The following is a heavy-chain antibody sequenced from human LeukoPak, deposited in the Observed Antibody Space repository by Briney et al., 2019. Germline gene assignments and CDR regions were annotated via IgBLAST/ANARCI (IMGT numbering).Heavy chain of an antibody. CDR1: GFTFSSYG. Sequence: PGGSLRLSCVASGFTFSSYGMHWVRQAPGKGLEWVAVIWYDGSNKYNADSVKGRFTISRDNSKNTLYLQMNSLRAEDTAVYYCARDIGPRVSHAFDIWGQGTLVTVSS. CDR3: ARDIGPRVSHAFDI. J-gene: IGHJ3*02. CDR2: IWYDGSNK. V-gene: IGHV3-33*01. D-gene: IGHD6-13*01.